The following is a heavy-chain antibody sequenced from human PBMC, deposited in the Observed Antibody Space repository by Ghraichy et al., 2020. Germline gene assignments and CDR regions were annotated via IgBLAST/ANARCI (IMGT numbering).Heavy chain of an antibody. D-gene: IGHD3-22*01. CDR3: AQLGYFLEWLFDYYDSSGYYSGAEYFQH. Sequence: SGPTLVKPTQTLTLTCTFSGFSLSTSGVGVGWIRQPPGKALEWLALIYWNDDKRYSPSLKSRLTITKDTSKNQVVLTMTNMDPVDTATYYCAQLGYFLEWLFDYYDSSGYYSGAEYFQHWGQGTLVTVSS. CDR2: IYWNDDK. CDR1: GFSLSTSGVG. V-gene: IGHV2-5*01. J-gene: IGHJ1*01.